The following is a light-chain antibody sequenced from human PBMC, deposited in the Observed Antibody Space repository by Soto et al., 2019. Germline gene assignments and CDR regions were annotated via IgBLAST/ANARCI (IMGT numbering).Light chain of an antibody. V-gene: IGKV1-39*01. CDR2: ATS. Sequence: DLHMTQSPSSLSASVCDRVPLTCRASQDISDYLAWYQQKPGKAPKLLIYATSSMQSGVPSRFSGSGHGTDFTLTISSLQPEDFATYYCQQSYSSPSGLTFGGGTKVDIK. CDR1: QDISDY. J-gene: IGKJ4*01. CDR3: QQSYSSPSGLT.